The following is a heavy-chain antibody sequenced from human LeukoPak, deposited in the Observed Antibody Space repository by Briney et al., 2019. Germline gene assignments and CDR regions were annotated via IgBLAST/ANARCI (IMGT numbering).Heavy chain of an antibody. CDR1: GGTFNSYA. CDR2: IIPIFGIA. Sequence: GASVKVSCKASGGTFNSYAISWVRQAPGQGLEWMGRIIPIFGIANYAQKFQGRVTITADKSTSTAYMELSSLRSEDTAVYYCARVSTMVRGAPYYGMDVWGQGTTVTVSS. J-gene: IGHJ6*02. D-gene: IGHD3-10*01. CDR3: ARVSTMVRGAPYYGMDV. V-gene: IGHV1-69*04.